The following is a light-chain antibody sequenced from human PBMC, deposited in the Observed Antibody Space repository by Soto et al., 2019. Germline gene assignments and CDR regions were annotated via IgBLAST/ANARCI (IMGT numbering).Light chain of an antibody. CDR2: HAS. Sequence: EIVLTQSPGTLSLSPGERANLSCRASQSVGRDYLAWYQQKPGQAPRLLIYHASSRATGIPDRFSGSGSGTDFTLNISRLEPEDFAEFYCQQYASSPLSFGGGTKVQIK. CDR3: QQYASSPLS. V-gene: IGKV3-20*01. J-gene: IGKJ4*01. CDR1: QSVGRDY.